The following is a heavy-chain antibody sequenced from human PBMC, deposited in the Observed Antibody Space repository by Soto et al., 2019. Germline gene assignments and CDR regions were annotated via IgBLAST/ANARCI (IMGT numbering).Heavy chain of an antibody. CDR2: VKDAGHT. J-gene: IGHJ4*02. CDR3: SRGQEGVVATH. CDR1: GGSLSGYY. D-gene: IGHD5-12*01. V-gene: IGHV4-34*01. Sequence: QVQLQQWGAGLLKPSETLSLNCAVTGGSLSGYYSSWIRQAPGKGLEWIGEVKDAGHTNYSPSLRGRVAISAVTANSPCSHRLNSVTAADTGVYSCSRGQEGVVATHWDQGSLVTVSS.